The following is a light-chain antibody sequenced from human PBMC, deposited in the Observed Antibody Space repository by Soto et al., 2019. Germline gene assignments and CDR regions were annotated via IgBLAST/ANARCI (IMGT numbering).Light chain of an antibody. Sequence: EIVMTQSPATLSVSPGERATLSCRASQSISTELAWYQQKPGQPPRLLIYSASTRANGVPARFTGSGSRSEFTLTIIGLQSEDFAVYYCQRGHNWPLTFGQGTRLEI. V-gene: IGKV3-15*01. CDR1: QSISTE. J-gene: IGKJ2*01. CDR2: SAS. CDR3: QRGHNWPLT.